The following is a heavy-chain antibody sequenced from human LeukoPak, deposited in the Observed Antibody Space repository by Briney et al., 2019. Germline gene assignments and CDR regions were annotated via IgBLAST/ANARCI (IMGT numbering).Heavy chain of an antibody. CDR1: GFTFSTYA. CDR2: ISYDGSNK. CDR3: ARDRLTAAAAGTHAFDI. Sequence: GRSLRLSCAASGFTFSTYAMHWVRQAPGKGLEWVAVISYDGSNKYYADSVKGRFTISRDNSKNTLYLQMNSLRAEDTAVYYCARDRLTAAAAGTHAFDIWGQGTMVTVSS. D-gene: IGHD6-13*01. J-gene: IGHJ3*02. V-gene: IGHV3-30*04.